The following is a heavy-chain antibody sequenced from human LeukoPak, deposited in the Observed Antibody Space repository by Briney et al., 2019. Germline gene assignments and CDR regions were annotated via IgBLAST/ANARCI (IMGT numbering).Heavy chain of an antibody. D-gene: IGHD1-26*01. CDR1: GGSISSSSYY. CDR2: IYYSGSA. V-gene: IGHV4-39*01. CDR3: ARRLVGATFDY. Sequence: PSETLSLTCTVSGGSISSSSYYWGWIRQPPGEGLEWIGSIYYSGSAYYNPSLKSRVTISVDTSKNQFSLKMSSVTAADTAVYYCARRLVGATFDYWGQGTLVTVSS. J-gene: IGHJ4*02.